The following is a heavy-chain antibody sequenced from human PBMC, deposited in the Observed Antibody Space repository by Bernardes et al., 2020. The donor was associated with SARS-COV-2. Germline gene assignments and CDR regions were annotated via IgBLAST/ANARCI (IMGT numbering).Heavy chain of an antibody. D-gene: IGHD3-22*01. CDR2: IWSDSRNR. Sequence: GGSLRLSCVASGFNFSFHGMHWVRQAPGKGLEWVANIWSDSRNRYYADSVKGRFTISRDNSKTTLYMQMNNLRDEDTAVYYCARSHRDSSRYAYFYDNWGKGTLVNVSS. CDR1: GFNFSFHG. V-gene: IGHV3-33*01. J-gene: IGHJ4*02. CDR3: ARSHRDSSRYAYFYDN.